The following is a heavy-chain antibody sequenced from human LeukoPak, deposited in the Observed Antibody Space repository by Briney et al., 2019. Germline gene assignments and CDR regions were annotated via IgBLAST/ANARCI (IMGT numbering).Heavy chain of an antibody. CDR1: GGSISSGDYY. CDR3: ARDGYCSGGSCYYFDY. CDR2: IYYSGST. D-gene: IGHD2-15*01. V-gene: IGHV4-30-4*01. J-gene: IGHJ4*02. Sequence: SQTLSLTCTVPGGSISSGDYYWSWIRQPPGKGLEWIGYIYYSGSTYYNPSLKSRVTISVDTSKNQFSLKLSSVTAADTAVYYCARDGYCSGGSCYYFDYWGQGTLVTVSS.